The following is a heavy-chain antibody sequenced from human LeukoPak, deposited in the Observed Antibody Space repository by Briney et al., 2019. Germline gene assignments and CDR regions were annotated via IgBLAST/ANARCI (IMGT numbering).Heavy chain of an antibody. V-gene: IGHV3-53*01. J-gene: IGHJ3*02. CDR1: GFTVRDNF. Sequence: GGSLRLSCAVSGFTVRDNFLNWVRQTPGKGLECVSVLYSGGSTYYADSVKGRFTISRDNSKNTLYLQMNSLRAEDTAVYYCARKIGYSYGFEAGDAFDIWGQGTMVTVSS. CDR3: ARKIGYSYGFEAGDAFDI. D-gene: IGHD5-18*01. CDR2: LYSGGST.